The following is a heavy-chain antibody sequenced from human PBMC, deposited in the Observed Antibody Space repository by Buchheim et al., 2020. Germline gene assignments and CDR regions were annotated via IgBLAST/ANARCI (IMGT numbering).Heavy chain of an antibody. Sequence: QIPLKESGPTLVKPTQTLTLTCTFSGFSLSTSGVGVGRIRQPPGKALEWLALIYWDDDKRYSPSLKSRLTITKGTSKNQVVLTMTNMDPVDTATYYCAHARFDIVVVPAARYIVVGFDPWGQGTL. D-gene: IGHD2-2*01. CDR3: AHARFDIVVVPAARYIVVGFDP. CDR2: IYWDDDK. J-gene: IGHJ5*02. V-gene: IGHV2-5*02. CDR1: GFSLSTSGVG.